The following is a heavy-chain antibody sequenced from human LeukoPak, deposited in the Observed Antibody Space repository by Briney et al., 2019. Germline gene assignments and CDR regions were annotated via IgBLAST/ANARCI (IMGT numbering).Heavy chain of an antibody. D-gene: IGHD6-13*01. CDR2: INPYNGNT. CDR3: ARVAAADYFDY. Sequence: ASVTVSCKASGYTFISYGISWVRQAPGQGLEWMGWINPYNGNTNYAQKLQGRVTMTTDISTSTVYMELRSLRSDDTAVYYCARVAAADYFDYWGQGTLVTVSS. V-gene: IGHV1-18*01. CDR1: GYTFISYG. J-gene: IGHJ4*02.